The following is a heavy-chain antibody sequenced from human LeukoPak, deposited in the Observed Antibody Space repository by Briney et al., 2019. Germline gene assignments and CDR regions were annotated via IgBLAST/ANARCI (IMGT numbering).Heavy chain of an antibody. D-gene: IGHD7-27*01. Sequence: GSLRLSCAASGFTFSSYAMSWIRQPPGKGLEWIGYIYYSGSTNYNPSLKSRVSTSVDTSKNQFSLKLSSVTAADTAVYYCARANWGSIDYWGQGTLVTVSS. CDR3: ARANWGSIDY. CDR1: GFTFSSYA. V-gene: IGHV4-59*01. J-gene: IGHJ4*02. CDR2: IYYSGST.